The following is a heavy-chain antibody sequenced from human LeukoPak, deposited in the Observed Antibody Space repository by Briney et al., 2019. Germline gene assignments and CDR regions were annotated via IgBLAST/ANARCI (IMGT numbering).Heavy chain of an antibody. CDR1: GFTFSSYS. CDR2: ISGSGGST. CDR3: AKDDYYDTSGYRD. D-gene: IGHD3-22*01. Sequence: GGSLRLSCAASGFTFSSYSMNWVRQAPGKGLEWVSAISGSGGSTYYADSVKGRFTISRDNSKNTLYLQMNSLRAEDTAVYYCAKDDYYDTSGYRDWGQGTLVTVSS. V-gene: IGHV3-23*01. J-gene: IGHJ4*02.